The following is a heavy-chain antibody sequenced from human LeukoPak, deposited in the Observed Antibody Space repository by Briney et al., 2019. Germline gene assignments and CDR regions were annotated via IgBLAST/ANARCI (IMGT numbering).Heavy chain of an antibody. Sequence: GGSLRLSCAASGFTFSNHWMSWVRQAPGKGREWVSAISGNGGSTYYADSVKGRFTISRDNSKNTLYLQMNSLRAEDTAVYYCAKAQAARPFDYWGQGTLVTVSS. CDR2: ISGNGGST. V-gene: IGHV3-23*01. J-gene: IGHJ4*02. D-gene: IGHD6-6*01. CDR3: AKAQAARPFDY. CDR1: GFTFSNHW.